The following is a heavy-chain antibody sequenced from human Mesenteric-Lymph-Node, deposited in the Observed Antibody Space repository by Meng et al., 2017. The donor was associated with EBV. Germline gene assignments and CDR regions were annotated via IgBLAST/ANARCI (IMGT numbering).Heavy chain of an antibody. D-gene: IGHD4-17*01. CDR1: GFTFSNYG. Sequence: QVKLVESGGGVVQPGRSLRLSCAASGFTFSNYGMHWVRQAPGKGLEWVAIISYDGSSENYADSVKGRFTISRDNAKNSLYLQMNSLRAEDTAIYYCASTDFDYWGQGTLVTVSS. V-gene: IGHV3-30*03. J-gene: IGHJ4*02. CDR3: ASTDFDY. CDR2: ISYDGSSE.